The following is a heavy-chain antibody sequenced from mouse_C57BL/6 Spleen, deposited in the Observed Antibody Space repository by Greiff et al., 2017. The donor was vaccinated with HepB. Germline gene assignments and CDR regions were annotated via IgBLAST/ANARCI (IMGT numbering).Heavy chain of an antibody. J-gene: IGHJ4*01. D-gene: IGHD2-4*01. CDR3: VRHTIYYDYGGAMDY. CDR2: IRSKSNNYAT. CDR1: GFSFNTYA. Sequence: GGGLVQPKGSLKLSCAASGFSFNTYAMNWVRQAPGKGLEWVARIRSKSNNYATYYADSVKDRFTISRDDSESMLYLKMNNLKTEDTAMYYCVRHTIYYDYGGAMDYWGQGTSVTVSS. V-gene: IGHV10-1*01.